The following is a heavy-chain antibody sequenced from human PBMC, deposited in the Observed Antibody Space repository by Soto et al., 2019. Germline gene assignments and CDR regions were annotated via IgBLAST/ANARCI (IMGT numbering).Heavy chain of an antibody. CDR2: ISGSGDST. D-gene: IGHD1-26*01. J-gene: IGHJ4*02. V-gene: IGHV3-23*01. Sequence: EVQLLESGGGLVQPGGSLRLSCAASGFTFSSYAMRWVRQAPGKGLEWVSAISGSGDSTDYADAGKGRITVSIDKSNLTLDQPINNLRAEDTAVYYCARRGSGSYYDYWGQGTLVTVSS. CDR1: GFTFSSYA. CDR3: ARRGSGSYYDY.